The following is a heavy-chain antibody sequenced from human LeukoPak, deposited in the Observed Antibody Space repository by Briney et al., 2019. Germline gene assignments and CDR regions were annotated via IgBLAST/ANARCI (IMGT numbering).Heavy chain of an antibody. D-gene: IGHD3-22*01. V-gene: IGHV3-23*01. J-gene: IGHJ4*02. CDR3: ARGGSYFDISGYYFY. CDR2: SSGSGGST. CDR1: GFTFSSYA. Sequence: TGGSLRLSCAASGFTFSSYAMSWVRQAPGKGLEWVSASSGSGGSTYYADSVKGRFTISRDNSKNTLYLQMNSLRTEDTAVYYCARGGSYFDISGYYFYWGQGTLVTVSS.